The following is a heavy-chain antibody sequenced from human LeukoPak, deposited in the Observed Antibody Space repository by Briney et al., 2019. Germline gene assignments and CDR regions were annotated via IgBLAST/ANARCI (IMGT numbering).Heavy chain of an antibody. CDR3: AKMYPTSSWYNCFDY. J-gene: IGHJ4*02. CDR1: GFTFSSYA. CDR2: ISGGGGST. D-gene: IGHD6-13*01. Sequence: GGSLRLSCAASGFTFSSYAMSWVRQAPGKGLEWVSSISGGGGSTYYADSVKGRFTISRDNSKNTLYLQMNSLRAEDTAVYYCAKMYPTSSWYNCFDYWGQGTLVTVSS. V-gene: IGHV3-23*01.